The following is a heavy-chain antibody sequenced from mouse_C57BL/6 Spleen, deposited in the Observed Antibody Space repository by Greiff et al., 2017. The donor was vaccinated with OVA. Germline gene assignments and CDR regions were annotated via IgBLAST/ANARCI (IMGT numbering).Heavy chain of an antibody. J-gene: IGHJ2*01. D-gene: IGHD4-1*01. V-gene: IGHV1-42*01. Sequence: VQLKQSGPELVKPGASVKISCKASGYSFTGYYMNWVKQSPEKSLEWIGEINPSTGGTTYNQKFKAKATLTVDKSSSTAYMQLKSLTSEDSAVYYCARSGKKGFDDWGQGTTLTVSS. CDR3: ARSGKKGFDD. CDR2: INPSTGGT. CDR1: GYSFTGYY.